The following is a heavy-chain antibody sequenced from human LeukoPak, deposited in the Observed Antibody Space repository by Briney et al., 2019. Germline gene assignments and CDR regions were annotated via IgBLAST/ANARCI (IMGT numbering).Heavy chain of an antibody. J-gene: IGHJ4*02. Sequence: GGSLRLSCAASGVTFSSYAMHWVRQAPGKGLEWVAVISYDGSNKYYADSVKGRFTISRDNSKNTLYLQMSDLRAEDTAVYFCARSVSGVWLFDYWGRGTLVTVSS. V-gene: IGHV3-30-3*01. D-gene: IGHD5/OR15-5a*01. CDR1: GVTFSSYA. CDR2: ISYDGSNK. CDR3: ARSVSGVWLFDY.